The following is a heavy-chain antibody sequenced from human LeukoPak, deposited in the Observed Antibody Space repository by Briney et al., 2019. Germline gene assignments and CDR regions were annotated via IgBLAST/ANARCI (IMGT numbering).Heavy chain of an antibody. CDR3: ARGEEVILTGYYKLLFDY. V-gene: IGHV1-69*05. CDR1: GGTFSSYA. J-gene: IGHJ4*02. CDR2: IVPIFGTA. Sequence: ASVKVSCKASGGTFSSYAISWVRQAPGQGLEWMGGIVPIFGTANYAQKFQGRVTMTRDMSTSTVYMELSSLRSEDTAVYYCARGEEVILTGYYKLLFDYWGQGTLVTVSS. D-gene: IGHD3-9*01.